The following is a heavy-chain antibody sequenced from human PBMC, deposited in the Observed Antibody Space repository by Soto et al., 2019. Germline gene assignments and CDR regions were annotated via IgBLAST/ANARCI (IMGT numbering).Heavy chain of an antibody. CDR1: GVTFSNYA. V-gene: IGHV3-23*01. J-gene: IGHJ5*02. Sequence: EVQFLESGGGLVQPGGSLRLSCAASGVTFSNYAMNWVRQAPGKGLEWVSGISHSGSSTYYADSVKGRFTISRDNSKNPLFLQRNSLTAEDTAVYYCAKGSWVHHGSEGGNWLDPWGQGTLVTVSS. CDR2: ISHSGSST. D-gene: IGHD3-10*01. CDR3: AKGSWVHHGSEGGNWLDP.